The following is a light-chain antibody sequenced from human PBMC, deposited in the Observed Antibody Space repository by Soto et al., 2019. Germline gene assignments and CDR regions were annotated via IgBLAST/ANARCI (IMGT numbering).Light chain of an antibody. J-gene: IGKJ1*01. CDR2: WAS. Sequence: DIVMTQSPDSLPVSLGERATINCKSSQSILHRTDNKSSLAWYQQRAGQPPKLLLFWASTRQSGVPDRFSGTGSGTDFTLTISSLQAEDVALYFRHQYHFTPGTFGQGTKVDIK. CDR1: QSILHRTDNKSS. CDR3: HQYHFTPGT. V-gene: IGKV4-1*01.